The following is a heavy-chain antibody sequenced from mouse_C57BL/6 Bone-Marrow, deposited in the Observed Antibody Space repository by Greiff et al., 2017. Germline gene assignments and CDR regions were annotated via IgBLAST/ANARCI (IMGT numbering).Heavy chain of an antibody. J-gene: IGHJ4*01. CDR1: GFNIKDDY. V-gene: IGHV14-4*01. CDR3: TTTAMDY. CDR2: IDPENGDT. Sequence: VQLQQSGAELVRPGASVKLSCTASGFNIKDDYMHWVKQRPEQGLEWIGWIDPENGDTEYASKFQGKATITAETSSNTAYLQLSSLTSEDTAVYYCTTTAMDYWGQGTSVTVSS.